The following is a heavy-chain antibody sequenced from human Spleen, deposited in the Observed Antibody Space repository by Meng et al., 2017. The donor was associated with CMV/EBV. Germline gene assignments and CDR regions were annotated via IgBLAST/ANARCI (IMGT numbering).Heavy chain of an antibody. CDR1: ELIFSGYE. CDR2: ISSSSSTV. J-gene: IGHJ6*02. V-gene: IGHV3-48*03. Sequence: GESLKISCVASELIFSGYEMNWVRQAPGKGLEWISYISSSSSTVYYADFVKGRFTISRDNAKNSLFLQMNSLRAEDTAIYYCARGASGGISFYYGMDVWGQGITVTVSS. D-gene: IGHD2-15*01. CDR3: ARGASGGISFYYGMDV.